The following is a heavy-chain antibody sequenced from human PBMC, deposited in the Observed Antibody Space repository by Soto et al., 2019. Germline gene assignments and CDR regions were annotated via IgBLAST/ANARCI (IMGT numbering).Heavy chain of an antibody. Sequence: SETLSLTCAVYGGSFSGYYWSWIRQPPGKGLEWIGEINHSGSTNYNPSLKSRVTISVDTSKNQFSLKLSSVTAADTAVYYCAGSYYEGRWFDPWGQGTLVTVSS. V-gene: IGHV4-34*01. J-gene: IGHJ5*02. D-gene: IGHD1-26*01. CDR3: AGSYYEGRWFDP. CDR2: INHSGST. CDR1: GGSFSGYY.